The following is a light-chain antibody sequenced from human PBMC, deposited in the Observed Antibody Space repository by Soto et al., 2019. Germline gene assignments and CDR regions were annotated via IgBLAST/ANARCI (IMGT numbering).Light chain of an antibody. Sequence: EIVLTQSPATLSLSPGERATLSCRASQSVSKYLAWYQQKPGQAPRLLIFDASNRATDIPARFSGSGSGTDFTLTISSLEPEDFPVYYCQQRSNWPWTFGQGTKVEIK. V-gene: IGKV3-11*01. CDR2: DAS. J-gene: IGKJ1*01. CDR1: QSVSKY. CDR3: QQRSNWPWT.